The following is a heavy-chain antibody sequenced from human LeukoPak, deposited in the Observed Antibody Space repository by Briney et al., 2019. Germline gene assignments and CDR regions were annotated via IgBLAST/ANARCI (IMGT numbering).Heavy chain of an antibody. CDR2: IYPGDSDT. J-gene: IGHJ4*02. D-gene: IGHD3-10*01. Sequence: GESLKISCKGSGYSFTSYWIGWVRQMPGKGLEWMGIIYPGDSDTRYSPSFQGQVTISADKSISTAYLQWSSLKAPDTAMYYCARVTMVRGVIIIGFDYWGQGTLVTVSS. V-gene: IGHV5-51*01. CDR3: ARVTMVRGVIIIGFDY. CDR1: GYSFTSYW.